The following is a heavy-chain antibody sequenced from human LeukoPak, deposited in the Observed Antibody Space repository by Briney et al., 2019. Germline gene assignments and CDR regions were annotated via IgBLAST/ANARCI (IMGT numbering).Heavy chain of an antibody. V-gene: IGHV3-9*03. CDR1: GFTFSSYS. D-gene: IGHD1-14*01. Sequence: GGSLRLSCAASGFTFSSYSMNWVRQAPGKGLEWVSGISWNSGSIGYADSVKGRFTISRDNAKNSLYLQMNSPRAEDMALYYCAKAGGGDAFDIWGQGTMVTVSS. CDR3: AKAGGGDAFDI. CDR2: ISWNSGSI. J-gene: IGHJ3*02.